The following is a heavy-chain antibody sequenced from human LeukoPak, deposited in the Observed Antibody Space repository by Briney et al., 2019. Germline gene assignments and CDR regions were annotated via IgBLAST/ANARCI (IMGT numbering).Heavy chain of an antibody. CDR2: ISGSGGST. CDR3: AKEGAYDILTGYQVFDY. CDR1: GFTFSTYG. J-gene: IGHJ4*02. Sequence: GGTLRLSCGASGFTFSTYGMSWVRQAPGKGLEWVSAISGSGGSTYYADSVKGRFTISRDNSKNTLYLQMNSLRAEDTAVYYCAKEGAYDILTGYQVFDYWGQGTLVTVSS. D-gene: IGHD3-9*01. V-gene: IGHV3-23*01.